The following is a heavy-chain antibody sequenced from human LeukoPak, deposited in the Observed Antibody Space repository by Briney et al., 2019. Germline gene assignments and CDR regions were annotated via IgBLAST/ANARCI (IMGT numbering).Heavy chain of an antibody. CDR2: ISYDGSNK. CDR1: GFTFSSYA. CDR3: AREARYFDWLTSIPSHFDY. J-gene: IGHJ4*02. Sequence: QPGRSLRLSCAASGFTFSSYAMHWVRQAPGKGLEWVEVISYDGSNKYYADSVKGRFTISRDNFKNTLYLQMNSLRAEDTAVYYCAREARYFDWLTSIPSHFDYWGQGTLVTVSS. D-gene: IGHD3-9*01. V-gene: IGHV3-30*04.